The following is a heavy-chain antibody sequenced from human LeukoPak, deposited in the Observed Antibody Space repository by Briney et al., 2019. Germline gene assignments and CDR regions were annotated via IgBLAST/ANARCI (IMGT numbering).Heavy chain of an antibody. J-gene: IGHJ3*02. Sequence: SETLSLTCTVSGGSISSYYWSWIRQPAGKGLEWIGRIYTSGSTNYNPSLKSRVTMSVDTSKNQFSLKLSSVTAADTAVYYCARGPLRIFGVEDAFDIWGQGTMVTVSS. CDR2: IYTSGST. CDR3: ARGPLRIFGVEDAFDI. V-gene: IGHV4-4*07. D-gene: IGHD3-3*01. CDR1: GGSISSYY.